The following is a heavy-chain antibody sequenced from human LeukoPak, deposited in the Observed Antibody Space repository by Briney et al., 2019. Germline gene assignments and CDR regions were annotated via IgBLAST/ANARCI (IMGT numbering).Heavy chain of an antibody. CDR1: GFTFDDFA. CDR3: ARAVSGSYSPSIFEY. J-gene: IGHJ4*02. V-gene: IGHV3-20*04. CDR2: INWNGGTK. D-gene: IGHD1-26*01. Sequence: GGSLRLSCAASGFTFDDFALSWVRQAPGEGLEWVSGINWNGGTKHYADSMKGRFTISRDNAKNSLYLQMDSLRVEDTALYYCARAVSGSYSPSIFEYWGLGTLATASS.